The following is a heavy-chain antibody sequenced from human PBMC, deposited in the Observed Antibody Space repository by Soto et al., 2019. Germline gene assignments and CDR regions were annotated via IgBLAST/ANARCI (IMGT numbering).Heavy chain of an antibody. D-gene: IGHD2-15*01. V-gene: IGHV3-15*07. CDR2: IKSNTDGGTT. Sequence: EVQLVESGGGLVKPGGSLRLSCAASGFSFSNAWMNWVRQAPGKGLEWVGRIKSNTDGGTTDYAAPVNGRFTISRDDSKNTLYLQMNSLKTEDTAVYYCSSGKDYWGQGTLVTVSS. CDR3: SSGKDY. J-gene: IGHJ4*02. CDR1: GFSFSNAW.